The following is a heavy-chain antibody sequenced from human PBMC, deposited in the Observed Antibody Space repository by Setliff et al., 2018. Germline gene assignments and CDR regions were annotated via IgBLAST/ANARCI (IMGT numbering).Heavy chain of an antibody. V-gene: IGHV4-34*01. Sequence: SETLSLTCAVYGGSFSGYYWSLIRQPPGKGLEWIGEINHSGSTNYNPSLKSRVTISVDTSKNQFSLKLSSVAAADTAVYYCARGGYSYGHHYYYYMDVWG. D-gene: IGHD5-18*01. CDR2: INHSGST. CDR1: GGSFSGYY. J-gene: IGHJ6*03. CDR3: ARGGYSYGHHYYYYMDV.